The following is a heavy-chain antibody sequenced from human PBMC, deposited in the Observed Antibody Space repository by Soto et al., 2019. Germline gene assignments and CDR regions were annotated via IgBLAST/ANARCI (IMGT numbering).Heavy chain of an antibody. D-gene: IGHD3-22*01. CDR2: ISGSGGRT. CDR1: GFTFSTYA. V-gene: IGHV3-23*01. Sequence: PGGALRLSCTASGFTFSTYAMSWGRPAPGKGLEWGSGISGSGGRTFYEDPVKGRFTISRDNSKNTLYLQMNSLSVEDTAVYYCAKREGSVIVSWHFDYWGQGTVVTVSS. CDR3: AKREGSVIVSWHFDY. J-gene: IGHJ4*02.